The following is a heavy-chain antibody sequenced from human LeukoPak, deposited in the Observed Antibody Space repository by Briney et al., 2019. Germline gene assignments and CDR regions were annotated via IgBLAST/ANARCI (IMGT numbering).Heavy chain of an antibody. Sequence: ASVKVSCKASGYTFTGYYMHWVRQAPGPGLEWMGWINPNSGGTNYAQKFQGRVTMTRDTSISTAYMELSRLRSDDTAVYYCARLYYGSGNLDDYYYMDVWGKGTTVTVSS. V-gene: IGHV1-2*02. CDR3: ARLYYGSGNLDDYYYMDV. D-gene: IGHD3-10*01. J-gene: IGHJ6*03. CDR1: GYTFTGYY. CDR2: INPNSGGT.